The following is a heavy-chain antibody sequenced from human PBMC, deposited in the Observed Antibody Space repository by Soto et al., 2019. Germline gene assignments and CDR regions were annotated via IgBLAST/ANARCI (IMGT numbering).Heavy chain of an antibody. CDR1: GFHFNIYT. CDR2: ISSSGYI. D-gene: IGHD2-15*01. Sequence: GGSLRLSCAASGFHFNIYTINLVRQAPGKRLEWLSSISSSGYIFSTDSVRGRFTISRDNAKNSVYLQINSLRAEDTAVYFCARDCSGGSCYPGMDVWGQGTRFTVSS. CDR3: ARDCSGGSCYPGMDV. J-gene: IGHJ6*02. V-gene: IGHV3-21*01.